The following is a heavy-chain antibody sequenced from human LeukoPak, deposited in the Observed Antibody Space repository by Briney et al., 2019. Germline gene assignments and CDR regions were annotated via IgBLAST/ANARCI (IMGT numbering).Heavy chain of an antibody. CDR3: AVPGIAGQQVDI. CDR1: GGSISSHY. V-gene: IGHV4-59*11. CDR2: IYYSGST. J-gene: IGHJ3*02. D-gene: IGHD6-13*01. Sequence: SETLSLTCTVSGGSISSHYWSWIRQPPGKGLEWIGYIYYSGSTNYNPSLKSRVTISVDTSKNQFSLKLSSVTAADTAVYYCAVPGIAGQQVDIWGQGTMVTVSS.